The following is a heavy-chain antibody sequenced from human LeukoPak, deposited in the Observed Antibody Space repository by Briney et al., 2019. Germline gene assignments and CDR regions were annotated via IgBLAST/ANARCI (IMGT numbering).Heavy chain of an antibody. CDR2: IYSSGST. V-gene: IGHV4-59*01. D-gene: IGHD3-16*01. Sequence: SQTLSLTCTISGASISDYCWSWIWQSPGKGLEWSGYIYSSGSTNYNPSLNSRVTISVDTSKKHFSLKSTSVTAADTAVYYCASTLITFGGLMTFYFDSWGQGTLVTVSS. CDR3: ASTLITFGGLMTFYFDS. CDR1: GASISDYC. J-gene: IGHJ4*02.